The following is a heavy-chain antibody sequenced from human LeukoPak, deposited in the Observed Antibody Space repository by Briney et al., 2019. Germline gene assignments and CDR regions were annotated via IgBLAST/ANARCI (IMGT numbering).Heavy chain of an antibody. V-gene: IGHV4-39*01. CDR3: ARPQQQQLSV. CDR1: GGSISSTSYF. Sequence: SETLSLTCTVSGGSISSTSYFWGWIRQPPGKGLEWIGSIYYSGTTYYNPSLKSRVTISVDTSKNQFSLRLSSVTAADTAVYYCARPQQQQLSVWGQGTMVTVSS. CDR2: IYYSGTT. J-gene: IGHJ3*01. D-gene: IGHD6-13*01.